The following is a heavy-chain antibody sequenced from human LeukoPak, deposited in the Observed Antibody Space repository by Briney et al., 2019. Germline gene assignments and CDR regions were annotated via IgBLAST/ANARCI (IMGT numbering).Heavy chain of an antibody. J-gene: IGHJ4*02. CDR1: GFTFSNAW. V-gene: IGHV3-15*01. Sequence: KPGGSLRLSCAASGFTFSNAWMSWVRQAPGKGLEWVGRIKSKTDGGTTDYAAPVKGRFTISRDDSKNTLYLQMNSLKTEDTAVYYCTTGVVVVPAAMANDYWGQGTLVTVSS. CDR2: IKSKTDGGTT. D-gene: IGHD2-2*01. CDR3: TTGVVVVPAAMANDY.